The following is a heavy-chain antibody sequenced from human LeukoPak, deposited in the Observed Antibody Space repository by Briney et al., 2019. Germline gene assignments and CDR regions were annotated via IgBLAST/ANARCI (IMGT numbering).Heavy chain of an antibody. CDR2: IYYSGST. Sequence: SETLSLTCTVSGGSISSYYWSWIRQPPGKGLEWIGYIYYSGSTNYNPSLKSRVTISVDTSKNQFSLKLSSVTAADTAVYYCARDSGRQPYFDYWGQGTLVTVSS. CDR1: GGSISSYY. J-gene: IGHJ4*02. V-gene: IGHV4-59*01. CDR3: ARDSGRQPYFDY. D-gene: IGHD3-10*01.